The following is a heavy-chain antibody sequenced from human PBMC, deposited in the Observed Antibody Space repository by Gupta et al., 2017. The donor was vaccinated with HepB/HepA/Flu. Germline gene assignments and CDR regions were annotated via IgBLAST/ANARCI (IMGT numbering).Heavy chain of an antibody. V-gene: IGHV2-5*02. J-gene: IGHJ5*02. CDR2: IYWDDDK. D-gene: IGHD3-10*01. Sequence: QITLKESGPTLVKPTQTLTLTCTFSGFSLSTSGVGVGWIRHPPGKALEWLALIYWDDDKRYSPSLKSRLTITKDTSKNQVVLTMTNMDPVDTATYYCAHSIWSDIISTIPGSWGRVADWFDPWGQGTLVTVSS. CDR1: GFSLSTSGVG. CDR3: AHSIWSDIISTIPGSWGRVADWFDP.